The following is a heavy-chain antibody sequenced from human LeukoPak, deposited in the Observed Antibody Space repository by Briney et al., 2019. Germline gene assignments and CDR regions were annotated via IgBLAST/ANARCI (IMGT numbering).Heavy chain of an antibody. D-gene: IGHD5-12*01. J-gene: IGHJ5*02. CDR1: GYSISSGYY. Sequence: PSETLSLTCTVSGYSISSGYYWGWIRQPPGKGLEWIGSIYHSGSTYYNPSLKSRVTISVDTSKNQFSLELSSVTAADTAVYYCASRSLGLPRGWFDPWGQGTLVTVSS. V-gene: IGHV4-38-2*02. CDR3: ASRSLGLPRGWFDP. CDR2: IYHSGST.